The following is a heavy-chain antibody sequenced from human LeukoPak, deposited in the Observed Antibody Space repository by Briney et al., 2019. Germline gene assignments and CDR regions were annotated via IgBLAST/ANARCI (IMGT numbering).Heavy chain of an antibody. CDR1: GYTLTELS. CDR2: FDPEDGET. V-gene: IGHV1-24*01. Sequence: ASVKVSCKVSGYTLTELSMHWVRQAPGKGLEWMGGFDPEDGETIYAQKFQGRVTMTKDTSTDTAYMELSSLRSEDTAVYYCATLWELDYWGQGTLVTVSS. CDR3: ATLWELDY. D-gene: IGHD1-26*01. J-gene: IGHJ4*02.